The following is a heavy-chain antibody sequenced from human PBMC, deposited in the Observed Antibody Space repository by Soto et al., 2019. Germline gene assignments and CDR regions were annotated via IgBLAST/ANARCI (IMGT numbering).Heavy chain of an antibody. V-gene: IGHV1-69*12. D-gene: IGHD6-19*01. Sequence: QVQLVQSGAEVKKPGSSVKVSCKVSGGTFSNYAIDWVRLAPGHALEWMGGIVPIFGTTYYTQKFQGRATITADAYTTTAYLEMSSLRSEHTAIYYCARVEAVAGLYNYRGLDVWGQGTAVTVSS. CDR1: GGTFSNYA. CDR3: ARVEAVAGLYNYRGLDV. CDR2: IVPIFGTT. J-gene: IGHJ6*02.